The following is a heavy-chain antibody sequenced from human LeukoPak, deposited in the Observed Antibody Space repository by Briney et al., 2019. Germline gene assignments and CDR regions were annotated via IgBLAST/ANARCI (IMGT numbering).Heavy chain of an antibody. CDR1: GYTFTGYY. CDR2: INPNSGGT. CDR3: ARRRMVRGAGDWFDP. D-gene: IGHD3-10*01. Sequence: ASVKVSCKASGYTFTGYYMHWVRQAPGQGLEWMGWINPNSGGTNYAQKFQGRVTMTRDTSISTAYMELSRLRSDDTAVYYCARRRMVRGAGDWFDPWGQGTLVTVSS. J-gene: IGHJ5*02. V-gene: IGHV1-2*02.